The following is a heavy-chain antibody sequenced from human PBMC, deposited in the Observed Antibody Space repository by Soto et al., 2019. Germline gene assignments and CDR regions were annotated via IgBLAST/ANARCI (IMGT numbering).Heavy chain of an antibody. Sequence: GGSLRLSCAASGFTFDDYTMHWVRQAPGKGLEWVSLISWDGGSTYYADSVKGRFTISRDNSKNSLYLQMNSLRTEDTALYYCAKSPQDYYYYGMDVWGQGTTVTVSS. CDR2: ISWDGGST. CDR3: AKSPQDYYYYGMDV. V-gene: IGHV3-43*01. CDR1: GFTFDDYT. J-gene: IGHJ6*02.